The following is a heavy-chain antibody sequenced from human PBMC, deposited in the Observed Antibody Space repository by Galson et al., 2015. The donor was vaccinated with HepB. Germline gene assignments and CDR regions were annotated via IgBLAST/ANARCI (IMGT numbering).Heavy chain of an antibody. CDR1: GYTFTSHG. D-gene: IGHD3-3*01. Sequence: QSGAEVKKPGASVKVSCKASGYTFTSHGISWVRQAPGQGLEWMGWISAYNGNTNYAQKFQGRVTMTTDTSTSTAYMELRSLTSDDTAMYYCVSERGNVTTSYYFAYWGQGTLVTVSA. J-gene: IGHJ4*02. CDR2: ISAYNGNT. V-gene: IGHV1-18*01. CDR3: VSERGNVTTSYYFAY.